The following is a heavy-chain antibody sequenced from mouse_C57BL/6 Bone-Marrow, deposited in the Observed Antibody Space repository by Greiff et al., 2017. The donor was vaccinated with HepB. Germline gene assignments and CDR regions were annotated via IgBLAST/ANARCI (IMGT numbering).Heavy chain of an antibody. Sequence: EVKLMESGPGLVKPSQSLSLTCSVTGYSITSGYYWNWIRQFPGNKLEWMGYISYDGSNNYNPSLKNRISITRDTSKNQFFLKLNSVTTEDTATYYCARGYGSYYFDYWGQGTTLTVSS. CDR1: GYSITSGYY. J-gene: IGHJ2*01. CDR2: ISYDGSN. D-gene: IGHD1-1*01. CDR3: ARGYGSYYFDY. V-gene: IGHV3-6*01.